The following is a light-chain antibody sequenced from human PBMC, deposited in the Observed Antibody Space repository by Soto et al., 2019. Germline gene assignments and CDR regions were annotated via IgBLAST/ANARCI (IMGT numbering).Light chain of an antibody. Sequence: QSVLTQPASVSGSPGQSITISCTGTSSDVGSYNLVSWYQQHPGKAPKLMIYEGSKRPSGVSNRFSGSKSGNTASLTFSGLQAEDEADYYCCSYAGSSTFVFGGGTKLTVL. V-gene: IGLV2-23*01. J-gene: IGLJ2*01. CDR1: SSDVGSYNL. CDR2: EGS. CDR3: CSYAGSSTFV.